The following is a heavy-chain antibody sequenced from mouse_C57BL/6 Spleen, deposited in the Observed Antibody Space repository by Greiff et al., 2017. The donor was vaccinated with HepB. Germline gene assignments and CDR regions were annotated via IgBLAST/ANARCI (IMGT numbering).Heavy chain of an antibody. D-gene: IGHD2-3*01. J-gene: IGHJ4*01. CDR3: TRGYDGYYDYYAMDY. CDR2: IRNKANNHAT. Sequence: EVMLVESGGGLVQPGGSMKLSCAASGFTFSDAWMDWVRQSPEKGLEWVAEIRNKANNHATYYAESVKGRFTISRDDSKSSVYLQMNSLRAEDTGIYYCTRGYDGYYDYYAMDYWGQGTSVTVSS. CDR1: GFTFSDAW. V-gene: IGHV6-6*01.